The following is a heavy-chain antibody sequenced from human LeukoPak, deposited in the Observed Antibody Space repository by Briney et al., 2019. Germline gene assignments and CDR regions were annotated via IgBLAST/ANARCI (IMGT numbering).Heavy chain of an antibody. CDR3: AKHLGYSSSHMDY. V-gene: IGHV3-23*01. Sequence: GGSLRLSCAASGLTFSSYAMSWVRQAPGKGLEWVSAISGSGVSTYYADSVKGRFTISRDNSKSTLYLQMNSLRDEDTAVYYCAKHLGYSSSHMDYWGQGTLVTVSS. D-gene: IGHD6-13*01. CDR2: ISGSGVST. J-gene: IGHJ4*02. CDR1: GLTFSSYA.